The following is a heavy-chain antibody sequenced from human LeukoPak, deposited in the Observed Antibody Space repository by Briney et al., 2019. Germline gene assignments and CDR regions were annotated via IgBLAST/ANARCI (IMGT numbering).Heavy chain of an antibody. CDR3: ASSYYYYYMDV. V-gene: IGHV4-34*01. CDR1: GGSFSGYY. CDR2: INHSGST. J-gene: IGHJ6*03. Sequence: SETLSLTCAVYGGSFSGYYWSWIRQPPGKGLEWIGEINHSGSTNYNPSLKSRVTISVDTSKNQFSLKLSSVTAADTAVCYCASSYYYYYMDVWGKGTTVTVSS.